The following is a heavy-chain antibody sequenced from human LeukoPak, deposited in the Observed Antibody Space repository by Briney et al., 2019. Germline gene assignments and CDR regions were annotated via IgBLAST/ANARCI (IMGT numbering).Heavy chain of an antibody. CDR3: ARDFVAAVSNWFDP. J-gene: IGHJ5*02. CDR1: GYTFTGYY. Sequence: ASVKVSCKASGYTFTGYYMHWVRQAPGKCLKRMGRINPNSGGTNYAQKFQGRVTMTRDTSISTAYMELSRLRSDDTAVYYCARDFVAAVSNWFDPWGQGTLVTVSS. CDR2: INPNSGGT. D-gene: IGHD6-13*01. V-gene: IGHV1-2*06.